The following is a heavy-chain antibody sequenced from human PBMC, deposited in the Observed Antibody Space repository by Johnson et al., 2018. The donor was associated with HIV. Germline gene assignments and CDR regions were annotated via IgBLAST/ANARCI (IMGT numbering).Heavy chain of an antibody. CDR1: GFTFSSYG. CDR2: ISYDGSNK. CDR3: AKGLAAGDDAFDI. J-gene: IGHJ3*02. D-gene: IGHD6-25*01. Sequence: QVQLMESGGGLVQPGRSLRLSCAASGFTFSSYGMHWVRQAPGKGLEWVAVISYDGSNKYYADSVKGRFTISRDNSKNTLYRQMNSLRAEDTAVYYCAKGLAAGDDAFDIWGQGTMVTVSS. V-gene: IGHV3-30*18.